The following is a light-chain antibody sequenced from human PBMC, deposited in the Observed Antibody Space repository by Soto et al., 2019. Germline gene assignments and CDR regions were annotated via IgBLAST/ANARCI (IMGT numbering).Light chain of an antibody. V-gene: IGKV1-39*01. CDR1: QSISPY. CDR3: QQYGSSPLT. J-gene: IGKJ4*01. CDR2: SAT. Sequence: DIQMTQSPSSLSASVGDRVTITCRASQSISPYLNWYQQKPGKAPNLLIYSATILESGVPSRFSGSGSGTDFTLTISRVEPEDFAVFYCQQYGSSPLTFGGGTKVDIK.